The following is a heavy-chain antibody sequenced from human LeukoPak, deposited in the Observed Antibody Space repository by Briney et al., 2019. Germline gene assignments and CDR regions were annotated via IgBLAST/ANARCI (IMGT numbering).Heavy chain of an antibody. D-gene: IGHD6-13*01. V-gene: IGHV3-48*01. CDR3: ARGGSSSRGYNYYYYMDV. J-gene: IGHJ6*03. CDR2: ISSSSTI. Sequence: GGSLRLSCAASGFTFSSYSMNWVRQAPGKRLEWVSYISSSSTIYYADSVKGQFTISRDNAKNSLYLQMNSLRAEDTAVYYCARGGSSSRGYNYYYYMDVWGKGTTVTVSS. CDR1: GFTFSSYS.